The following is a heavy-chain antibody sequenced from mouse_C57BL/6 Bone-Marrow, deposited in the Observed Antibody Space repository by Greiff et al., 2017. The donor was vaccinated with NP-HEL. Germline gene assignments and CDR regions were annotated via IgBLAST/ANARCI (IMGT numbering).Heavy chain of an antibody. J-gene: IGHJ1*03. CDR3: ARRGLLWYFDV. CDR1: GYSITSGYY. D-gene: IGHD3-1*01. CDR2: ISYDGSN. V-gene: IGHV3-6*01. Sequence: EVKLQQSGPGLVKPSQSLSLTCSVTGYSITSGYYWNWIRQFPGNKLEWMGYISYDGSNNYNPSLKNRISITRDTSKNQFFLKLNSVTTEDTATYYCARRGLLWYFDVWGTGTTVTVSS.